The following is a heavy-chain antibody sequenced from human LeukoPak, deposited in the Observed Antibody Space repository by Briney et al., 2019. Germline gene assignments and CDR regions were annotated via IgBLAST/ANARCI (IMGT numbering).Heavy chain of an antibody. J-gene: IGHJ2*01. D-gene: IGHD4-17*01. V-gene: IGHV3-23*01. CDR2: ISGSGGSI. Sequence: GGSLRLSCAASGFTFSSYAMSWVRQAPGKGLEWVSAISGSGGSIYYADSVKGRFTISRDNSKNTLYLQMNSLRAEDTAVYYCAKLDYGDYGYFDLWGRGTLVTVSS. CDR1: GFTFSSYA. CDR3: AKLDYGDYGYFDL.